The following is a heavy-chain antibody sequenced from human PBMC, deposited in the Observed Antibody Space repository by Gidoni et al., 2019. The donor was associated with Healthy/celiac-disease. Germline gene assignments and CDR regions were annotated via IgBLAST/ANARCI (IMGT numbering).Heavy chain of an antibody. D-gene: IGHD2-15*01. CDR2: IYYSGST. CDR1: GGSISSSSYY. V-gene: IGHV4-39*01. J-gene: IGHJ5*02. CDR3: ARHRYCSGGSCYSGVGWFDP. Sequence: QLQLQESGPGLVKPSETLSLTCTVSGGSISSSSYYWGWIRQPPGKGLEWIGSIYYSGSTYYNPSLKSRVTISVDTSKNQFSLKLSSVTAADTAVYYCARHRYCSGGSCYSGVGWFDPWGQGTLVTVSS.